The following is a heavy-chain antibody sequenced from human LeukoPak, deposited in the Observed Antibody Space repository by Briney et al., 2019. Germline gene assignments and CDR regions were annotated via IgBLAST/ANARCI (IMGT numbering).Heavy chain of an antibody. J-gene: IGHJ3*02. CDR2: IYYSGST. CDR1: GGSISSHY. Sequence: SETLSLTCTVSGGSISSHYWSWIRQPPGKGLEWIGYIYYSGSTNYNPSLKSRVTTSVDTSKNQFSLKLSSVTAADTAVYYCARAPNYYDSSGYYYPGAFDIWGQGTMVTVSS. CDR3: ARAPNYYDSSGYYYPGAFDI. V-gene: IGHV4-59*11. D-gene: IGHD3-22*01.